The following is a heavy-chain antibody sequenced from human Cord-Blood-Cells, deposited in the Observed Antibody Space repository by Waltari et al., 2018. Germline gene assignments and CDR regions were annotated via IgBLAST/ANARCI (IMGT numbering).Heavy chain of an antibody. Sequence: EVQLVESGGGLVQPGGSLRLSCAASGFTFSSYWMHWVRQAPGKGRVGVSRINRDGSSTSYADSVKGRFTISRDNAKNTLYLQMNSLRAEDTAVYYCARGPEYSSSYYFDYWGQGTLVTVSS. D-gene: IGHD6-6*01. CDR2: INRDGSST. CDR3: ARGPEYSSSYYFDY. J-gene: IGHJ4*02. CDR1: GFTFSSYW. V-gene: IGHV3-74*01.